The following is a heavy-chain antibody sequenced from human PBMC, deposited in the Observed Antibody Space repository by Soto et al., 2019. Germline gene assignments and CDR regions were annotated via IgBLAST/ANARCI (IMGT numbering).Heavy chain of an antibody. CDR1: GFTFSSYA. Sequence: EVQLLESGGGLVQPGGSLRLSCAASGFTFSSYAMSWVRQAPGKGLEWVSAISGSGGSTYYADSVKGRFTISRDNSKNTLFLQMNSLRAEDTAVYYCARDPQGSYCYIDYWGQGTPVTVSS. CDR3: ARDPQGSYCYIDY. CDR2: ISGSGGST. V-gene: IGHV3-23*01. J-gene: IGHJ4*02. D-gene: IGHD3-10*01.